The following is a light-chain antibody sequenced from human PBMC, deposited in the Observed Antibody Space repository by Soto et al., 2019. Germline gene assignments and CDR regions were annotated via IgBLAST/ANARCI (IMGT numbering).Light chain of an antibody. CDR1: QSVSSN. J-gene: IGKJ1*01. Sequence: MTHSPATLSASPGERATLSVRASQSVSSNLAWYQQKPGQAPRLLIYVTSTMQTGIPARFSGSGSGTEFTLTISSLQSEDFATYFCQQYNNCPWTSGQGTKVDIK. CDR2: VTS. CDR3: QQYNNCPWT. V-gene: IGKV3D-15*01.